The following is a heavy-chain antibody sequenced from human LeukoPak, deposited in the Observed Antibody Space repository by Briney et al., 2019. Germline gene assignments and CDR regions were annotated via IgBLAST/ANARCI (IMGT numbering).Heavy chain of an antibody. V-gene: IGHV3-20*04. J-gene: IGHJ4*02. CDR1: GGTIGDYG. D-gene: IGHD1-1*01. CDR3: VKDVSSNWYSFDH. Sequence: PGGSLRLSCAASGGTIGDYGMSWVRQAPGKGLEWVSGINWAGTNTFYAESVKGRFTISRDTAENSLFLQMNSLRDDDTAFYYCVKDVSSNWYSFDHWGQGTLVTVFS. CDR2: INWAGTNT.